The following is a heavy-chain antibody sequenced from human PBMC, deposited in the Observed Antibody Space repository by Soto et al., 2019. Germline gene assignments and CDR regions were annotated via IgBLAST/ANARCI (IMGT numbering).Heavy chain of an antibody. Sequence: EVHLLESGGGLVQPGGSLRLSCAASGFIFRNYAMSWVRQAPGKGLEWVSGIGASGGTAHLADSVKGRFTISRDNSRNILLLQMNSVRVEDTSVYYCGQDPNGDYIGAVDIWGQETVVAV. D-gene: IGHD4-17*01. V-gene: IGHV3-23*01. CDR1: GFIFRNYA. J-gene: IGHJ3*02. CDR2: IGASGGTA. CDR3: GQDPNGDYIGAVDI.